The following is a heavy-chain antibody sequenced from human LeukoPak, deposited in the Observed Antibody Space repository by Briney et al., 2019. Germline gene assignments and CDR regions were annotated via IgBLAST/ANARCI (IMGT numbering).Heavy chain of an antibody. V-gene: IGHV4-34*01. CDR2: INHSGST. J-gene: IGHJ4*02. D-gene: IGHD3-3*01. CDR3: ARTSDFWSGYHDY. CDR1: GGSFSGYY. Sequence: RSSETLSLTCAVYGGSFSGYYWSWIRQPPGKGLEWIGEINHSGSTNYNPSLKSRVTISLDTSKNQFSLKLSSVTAAGTAVYYCARTSDFWSGYHDYWGQGTLVTVSS.